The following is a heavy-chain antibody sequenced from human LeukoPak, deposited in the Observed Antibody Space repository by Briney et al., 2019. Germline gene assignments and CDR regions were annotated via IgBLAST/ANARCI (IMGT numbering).Heavy chain of an antibody. V-gene: IGHV1-24*01. CDR3: ATPPSRSSGLFFDS. D-gene: IGHD6-19*01. CDR2: LDAEHGKP. J-gene: IGHJ4*02. Sequence: GASVKVSCKVPDYSLTQLSVHWFRQSPGKGLERMGGLDAEHGKPIYAQKFQGRVTMTEDTSTDTAYMELSSLRSEDTAVYYCATPPSRSSGLFFDSWGQGTLVTVSS. CDR1: DYSLTQLS.